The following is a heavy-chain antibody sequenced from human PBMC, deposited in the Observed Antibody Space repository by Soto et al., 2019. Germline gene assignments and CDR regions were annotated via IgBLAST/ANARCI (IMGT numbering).Heavy chain of an antibody. J-gene: IGHJ1*01. D-gene: IGHD2-15*01. CDR2: IYYSGST. V-gene: IGHV4-59*01. CDR1: GGSISSYY. CDR3: ARDGCSGGSCYLFQH. Sequence: SETLSLTCTVSGGSISSYYWSWIRQPPGKGREWIGYIYYSGSTNYNPSLKSRVTISVETSKNQFSLKLSSVTAADTAVYYCARDGCSGGSCYLFQHWGQGTLVTVSS.